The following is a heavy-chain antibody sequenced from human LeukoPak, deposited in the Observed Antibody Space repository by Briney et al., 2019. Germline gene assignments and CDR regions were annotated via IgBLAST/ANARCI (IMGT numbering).Heavy chain of an antibody. J-gene: IGHJ4*02. Sequence: GGSLRLSCAASGFTFSDYYMSWIRQAPGKGLEWVSYISSSGSTIYYADSVKGRFTISRDNAKNSLYLQMNSLRAEDTAVYYCARYCYDSSGYYYFDYWGQGTLVTVSS. CDR3: ARYCYDSSGYYYFDY. V-gene: IGHV3-11*04. CDR1: GFTFSDYY. D-gene: IGHD3-22*01. CDR2: ISSSGSTI.